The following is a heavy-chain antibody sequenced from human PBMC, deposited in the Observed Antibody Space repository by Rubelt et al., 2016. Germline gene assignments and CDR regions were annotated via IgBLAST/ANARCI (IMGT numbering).Heavy chain of an antibody. CDR3: ARVRGYTYGYLDY. CDR1: GFTFSNYG. D-gene: IGHD5-18*01. J-gene: IGHJ4*02. Sequence: VQLVESGGGVVQPGRSLRLSCAASGFTFSNYGMHWVRQAPGKGLEWVAVISYDGNNEYYADSVKGRFTISRDNFKNTLYLQMNSLRDEDTAVYYCARVRGYTYGYLDYWGQGTLVTVSS. CDR2: ISYDGNNE. V-gene: IGHV3-30*19.